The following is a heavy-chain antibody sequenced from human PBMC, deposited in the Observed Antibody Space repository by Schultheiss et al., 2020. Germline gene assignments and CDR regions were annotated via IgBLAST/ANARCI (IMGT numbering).Heavy chain of an antibody. CDR1: GFSLSTSGMC. CDR3: ARIRLRGGYHNWFDP. CDR2: IYWDDDK. J-gene: IGHJ5*02. Sequence: SGPTLVKPTQTLTLTCTFSGFSLSTSGMCVSWIRQPPGKALEWLALIYWDDDKRYSPSLKSRLTITKDTSKNQVVLTMTNMDPVDTATYYCARIRLRGGYHNWFDPWGQGTLVTGYS. D-gene: IGHD3-16*01. V-gene: IGHV2-5*08.